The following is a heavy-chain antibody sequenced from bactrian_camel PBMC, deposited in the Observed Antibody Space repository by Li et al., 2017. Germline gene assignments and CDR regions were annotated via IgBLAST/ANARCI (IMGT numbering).Heavy chain of an antibody. Sequence: HVQLVESGGGSVQPGGSLRLSCTASADTYWMGWFRQAPGESRGTVAAIRTGTSDTWYADSVKGRFISSRDNSKNTVYLQLNGLKSEDTAMYYCTRETQWVGHHEMAEYWGQGTQVTVS. CDR3: TRETQWVGHHEMAEY. D-gene: IGHD5*01. J-gene: IGHJ4*01. CDR1: ADTYW. CDR2: IRTGTSDT. V-gene: IGHV3S1*01.